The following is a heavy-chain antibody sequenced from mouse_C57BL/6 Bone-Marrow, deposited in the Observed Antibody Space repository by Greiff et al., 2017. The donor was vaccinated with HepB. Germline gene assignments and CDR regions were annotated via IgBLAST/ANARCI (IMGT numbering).Heavy chain of an antibody. J-gene: IGHJ2*01. D-gene: IGHD1-1*01. CDR3: ARGPYYYGSSYDYFDY. CDR1: GYTFTSYG. Sequence: QLKESGAELARPGASVKLSCKASGYTFTSYGISWVKQRTGQGLEWIGEIYPRSGNTYYNEKFKGKATLTADKSSSTAYMELRSLTSEDSAVYFCARGPYYYGSSYDYFDYWGQGTTLTVSS. V-gene: IGHV1-81*01. CDR2: IYPRSGNT.